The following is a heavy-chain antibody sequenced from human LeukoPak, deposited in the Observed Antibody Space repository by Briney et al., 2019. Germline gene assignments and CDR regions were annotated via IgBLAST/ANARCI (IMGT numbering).Heavy chain of an antibody. J-gene: IGHJ3*02. D-gene: IGHD3-10*01. V-gene: IGHV3-53*01. CDR1: GFTFSTYA. CDR2: IYSDGNT. Sequence: GGSLRLSCAASGFTFSTYAMTWVRQAPGKGLEWVSVIYSDGNTYYADSVKGRFTISRDNSKNTLYLQMNSLRAEDTAVYYCARDRRLLYFGELFHDAFDIWGQGTMATVSS. CDR3: ARDRRLLYFGELFHDAFDI.